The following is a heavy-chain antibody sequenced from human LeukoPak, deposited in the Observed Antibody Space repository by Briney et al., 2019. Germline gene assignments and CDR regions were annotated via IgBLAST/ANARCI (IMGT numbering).Heavy chain of an antibody. J-gene: IGHJ4*02. Sequence: PSETLSLTCTVSGGSISSYYWSWIRQSPGKGLGWIGCISHSGSTNYNLSLKSRLTISLNTSNNHFSPNLDSVTAADTAVYYCATGAVAPKYWGQGTLVSVSS. CDR3: ATGAVAPKY. D-gene: IGHD4/OR15-4a*01. CDR1: GGSISSYY. V-gene: IGHV4-59*08. CDR2: ISHSGST.